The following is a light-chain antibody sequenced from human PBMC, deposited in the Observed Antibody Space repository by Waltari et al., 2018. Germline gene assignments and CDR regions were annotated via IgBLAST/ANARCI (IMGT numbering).Light chain of an antibody. Sequence: DIQVTQSPSTLSASVGDRVSITCRASQSISSSLAWFQQKPGKGPKLLIYGASNLESWVPSRFSGSGSGTEFTLTISSLQPDDFATYYCQQYFHLSTFGQGTKVEIK. CDR1: QSISSS. J-gene: IGKJ1*01. CDR3: QQYFHLST. V-gene: IGKV1-5*03. CDR2: GAS.